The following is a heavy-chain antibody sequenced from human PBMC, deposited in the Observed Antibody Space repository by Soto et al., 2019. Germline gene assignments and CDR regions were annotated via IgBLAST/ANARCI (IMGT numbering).Heavy chain of an antibody. J-gene: IGHJ2*01. D-gene: IGHD4-17*01. CDR3: ARNYGGNSQFFDL. V-gene: IGHV4-59*11. CDR1: GDAITRHY. CDR2: FFHTGTA. Sequence: QVQLQESGPGLVKPSETLSLNCSVSGDAITRHYWSWIRQSPGKGLEWLGSFFHTGTALYNPSLRSRVHMSVDTSKNQFYLKLTSVITADTAVYFCARNYGGNSQFFDLWGRGTLVTVSS.